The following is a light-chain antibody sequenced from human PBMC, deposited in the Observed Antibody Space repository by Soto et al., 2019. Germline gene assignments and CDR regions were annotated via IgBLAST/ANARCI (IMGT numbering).Light chain of an antibody. V-gene: IGKV3-20*01. Sequence: EIVLTQSPGTLSLSPGERATLSCRASQSVSSSYLAWYQQKPGQAPRLLIYGASSRATGIPVRFSGSGSGTDFTLTISRLEPEDFAVYYCQQYASSPRTFGGGTKV. CDR1: QSVSSSY. CDR3: QQYASSPRT. CDR2: GAS. J-gene: IGKJ4*01.